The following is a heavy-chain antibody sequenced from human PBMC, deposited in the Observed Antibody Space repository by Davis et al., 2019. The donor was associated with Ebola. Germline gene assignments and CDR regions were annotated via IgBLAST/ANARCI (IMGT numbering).Heavy chain of an antibody. CDR3: ARPGTTLYYYYYGMDV. D-gene: IGHD1-1*01. CDR1: GYTFTSYD. CDR2: MNPNSGNT. J-gene: IGHJ6*02. V-gene: IGHV1-8*01. Sequence: ASVKVSCKASGYTFTSYDINWVRQATGQGLEWMGWMNPNSGNTGYAQKFQGRVTMTRNTSISTAYMELSSLRSEDTAVYYCARPGTTLYYYYYGMDVWGQGTTVTVSS.